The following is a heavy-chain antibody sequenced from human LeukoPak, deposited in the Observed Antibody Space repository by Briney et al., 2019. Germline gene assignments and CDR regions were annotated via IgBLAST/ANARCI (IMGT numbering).Heavy chain of an antibody. Sequence: GGSLRLSCAASGFTFSSYSMNWVRQGPGKGLEWVSYISSSSSTIYYADSVKGRFTISRDNAKNSLYLQMNSLRAEDTAVYYCAREYSSSAGDYYYYYYMDVWGKGTTVTVSS. CDR1: GFTFSSYS. CDR3: AREYSSSAGDYYYYYYMDV. V-gene: IGHV3-48*01. J-gene: IGHJ6*03. D-gene: IGHD6-6*01. CDR2: ISSSSSTI.